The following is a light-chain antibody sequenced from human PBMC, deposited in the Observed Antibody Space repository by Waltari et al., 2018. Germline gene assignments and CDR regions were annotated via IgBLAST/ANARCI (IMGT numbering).Light chain of an antibody. CDR1: QNVNNN. CDR2: DAS. Sequence: EKVMTQSPATLSVSPGERATLSCRASQNVNNNLAWYQRKPGQAPRLLIYDASTRATGIPARFSGGGSGTDFTLTISSLQPDDFAAYYCQQSYSTPHTFGGGTKVDIK. J-gene: IGKJ4*01. V-gene: IGKV3-15*01. CDR3: QQSYSTPHT.